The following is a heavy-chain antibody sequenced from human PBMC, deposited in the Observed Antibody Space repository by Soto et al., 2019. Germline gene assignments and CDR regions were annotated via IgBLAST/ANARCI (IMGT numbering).Heavy chain of an antibody. Sequence: QSVGSLRLSCASSVFTFSSYAMHCVRQSPGKWLEWVAVISYDGSNKYYADSVKGRFTISRDNSKNTLYLQMNSLRAEDTAVYYCASIRYNWNFIDYWGQGTLVSVSS. CDR1: VFTFSSYA. CDR2: ISYDGSNK. D-gene: IGHD1-7*01. CDR3: ASIRYNWNFIDY. V-gene: IGHV3-30-3*01. J-gene: IGHJ4*02.